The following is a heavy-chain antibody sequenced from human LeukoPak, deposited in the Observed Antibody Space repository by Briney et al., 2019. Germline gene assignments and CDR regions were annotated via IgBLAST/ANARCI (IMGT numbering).Heavy chain of an antibody. CDR3: AKSGVGGAIPVRRPFDG. V-gene: IGHV1-46*01. J-gene: IGHJ4*02. CDR2: INPSGGST. D-gene: IGHD6-6*01. Sequence: ASVKVSCKASGYTFTSYYMHWVRQAPGQGLEWMGIINPSGGSTSYAQKFQGRVTMTRDTSTSTVYMELSSLRSEDTAVYYCAKSGVGGAIPVRRPFDGWGQGTLVTVSS. CDR1: GYTFTSYY.